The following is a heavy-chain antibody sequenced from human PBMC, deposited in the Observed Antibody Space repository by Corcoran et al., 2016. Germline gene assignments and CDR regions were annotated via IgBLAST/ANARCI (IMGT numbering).Heavy chain of an antibody. Sequence: EVQLVESGGGLVQPGGSLRLSCAASGFTFSSYWMSWVRQAPGKGLEWVANIKQDGSEKYYVDSVKGRFTISRDTAKNSLYLQMNSLRAEDTAVYYCARDRVWFGDPDGYWGQGTLVTVSS. V-gene: IGHV3-7*03. CDR3: ARDRVWFGDPDGY. CDR1: GFTFSSYW. CDR2: IKQDGSEK. J-gene: IGHJ4*02. D-gene: IGHD3-10*01.